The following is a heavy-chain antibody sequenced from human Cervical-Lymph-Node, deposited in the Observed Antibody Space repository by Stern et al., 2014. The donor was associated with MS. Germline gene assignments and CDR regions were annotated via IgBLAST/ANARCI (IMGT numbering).Heavy chain of an antibody. Sequence: VQLVEPGAEVKKPGASVKVSCKASENSFTSPYIHWVRPAPGQGLERMGIINPSGGSAKYAQKFQVRVTMTSDTSTSTVYMELSSLRSEDTAVYYCARDVFRGNYYGMDVWGQGTTVTVSS. CDR3: ARDVFRGNYYGMDV. D-gene: IGHD3-10*01. CDR1: ENSFTSPY. J-gene: IGHJ6*02. V-gene: IGHV1-46*01. CDR2: INPSGGSA.